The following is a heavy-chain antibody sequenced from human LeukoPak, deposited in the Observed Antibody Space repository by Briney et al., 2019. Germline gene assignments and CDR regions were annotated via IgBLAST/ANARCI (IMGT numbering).Heavy chain of an antibody. CDR2: IYSGGST. CDR3: ARTVGQEAFDI. CDR1: GFTVSSNY. Sequence: GGSLRLSCAASGFTVSSNYMSWVRQAPGKGLEWVSVIYSGGSTYYADSVKGRFTISRDDSKNTLYLQMNSLRAEDTAVYYCARTVGQEAFDIWGQGTMVTVSS. J-gene: IGHJ3*02. V-gene: IGHV3-53*01.